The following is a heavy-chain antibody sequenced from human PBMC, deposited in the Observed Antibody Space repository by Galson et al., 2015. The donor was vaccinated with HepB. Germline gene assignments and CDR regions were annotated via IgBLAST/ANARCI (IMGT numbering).Heavy chain of an antibody. CDR2: IYYSGST. CDR1: GGSISSYY. Sequence: TLSLTCTVSGGSISSYYWSWIRQPPGKGLEWIGYIYYSGSTNYNPSLKSRVTISVDTSKNQFSLKLSSVTAADTAVYYCASTSSSSSGEHAFDIWGQGTMVTVSS. V-gene: IGHV4-59*01. J-gene: IGHJ3*02. D-gene: IGHD6-6*01. CDR3: ASTSSSSSGEHAFDI.